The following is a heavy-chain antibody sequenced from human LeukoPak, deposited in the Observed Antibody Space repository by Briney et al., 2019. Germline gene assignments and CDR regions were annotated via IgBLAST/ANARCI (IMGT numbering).Heavy chain of an antibody. D-gene: IGHD3-3*01. Sequence: SETLSLTCTVSGGSISSYFWSWIRQPPGKGLEWIGNMYYSGRTNYNPSLKSRVTISVDTSKNQFSLRLSSVTAADAAVYYCASYDFWSGYSDYWGQGTLVTVSS. V-gene: IGHV4-59*01. CDR3: ASYDFWSGYSDY. J-gene: IGHJ4*02. CDR1: GGSISSYF. CDR2: MYYSGRT.